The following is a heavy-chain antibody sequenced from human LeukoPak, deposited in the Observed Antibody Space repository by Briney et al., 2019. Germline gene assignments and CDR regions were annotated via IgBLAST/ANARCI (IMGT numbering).Heavy chain of an antibody. CDR3: ARDIGASAWDRLGYY. D-gene: IGHD6-19*01. CDR2: VSGYNGDT. J-gene: IGHJ4*02. V-gene: IGHV1-18*01. Sequence: ASVKVSCKASGYTFTSYGITWVRQAPGQGLEWMGWVSGYNGDTDYAQNLQGRVTMTTDTSTSTAYLELRSLISDDTAVYFCARDIGASAWDRLGYYWSQGTLVTVSS. CDR1: GYTFTSYG.